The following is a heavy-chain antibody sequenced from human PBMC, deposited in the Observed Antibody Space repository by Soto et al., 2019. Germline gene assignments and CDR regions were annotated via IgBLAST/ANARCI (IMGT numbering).Heavy chain of an antibody. CDR3: AKEKGMVYATGWFDP. CDR1: GGSISSSSYY. Sequence: PSETLSLTCTVSGGSISSSSYYWGWIRQPPGKGLEWIGYIYYSGSTNYNPSLKSRVTISVDTSKNQFSLKLSSVTAADTAVYYCAKEKGMVYATGWFDPWGQGTLVTVSS. D-gene: IGHD2-8*01. V-gene: IGHV4-61*01. CDR2: IYYSGST. J-gene: IGHJ5*02.